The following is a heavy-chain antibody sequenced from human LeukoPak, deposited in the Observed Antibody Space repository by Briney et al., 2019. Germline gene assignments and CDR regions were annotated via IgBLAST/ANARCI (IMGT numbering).Heavy chain of an antibody. CDR1: GGSINSYY. CDR2: IYYSGST. D-gene: IGHD1-26*01. J-gene: IGHJ5*02. CDR3: ARASGLYSGSRNNWFDP. V-gene: IGHV4-59*01. Sequence: PSETLSLTCTVSGGSINSYYWSWIRQPPGKGLEWIGYIYYSGSTNYNPSLKSRVTISVDTSKNQFSLKLSSVTAADTAVYYCARASGLYSGSRNNWFDPWGQGTLVTVSS.